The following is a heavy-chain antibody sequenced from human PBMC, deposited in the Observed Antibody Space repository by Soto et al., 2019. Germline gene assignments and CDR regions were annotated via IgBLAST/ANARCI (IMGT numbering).Heavy chain of an antibody. CDR2: IIPIFGTA. V-gene: IGHV1-69*06. J-gene: IGHJ4*02. CDR3: ARGGYCGGDCYQFDY. Sequence: ASVKVSCKASGGTFSSYAISWVRQAPGQGLEWMGGIIPIFGTANYAQKFQGRVTITADKSTSTAYMELSSLRSEDTAVYYCARGGYCGGDCYQFDYWGQGTLVTVSS. D-gene: IGHD2-21*02. CDR1: GGTFSSYA.